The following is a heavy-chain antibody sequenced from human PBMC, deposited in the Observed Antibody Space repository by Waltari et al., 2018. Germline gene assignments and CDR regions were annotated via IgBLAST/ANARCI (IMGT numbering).Heavy chain of an antibody. D-gene: IGHD3-16*01. J-gene: IGHJ4*02. Sequence: EVQLVESGGGLVQPGGSLRLSCVVSGVSLRRCWRSWGRRAPGKGLGGVAKIKDDGNDKHYGESWKGRFTIPRDNGKMSLYLEMNRLRAEDTAFYYCARDAMRGGDLDYWGQGILVTVSS. V-gene: IGHV3-7*01. CDR1: GVSLRRCW. CDR2: IKDDGNDK. CDR3: ARDAMRGGDLDY.